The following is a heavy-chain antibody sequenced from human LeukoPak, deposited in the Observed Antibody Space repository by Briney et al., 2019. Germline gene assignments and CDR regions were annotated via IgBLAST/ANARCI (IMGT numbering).Heavy chain of an antibody. V-gene: IGHV1-18*01. CDR2: ISAYNGNT. CDR3: ATTPYYYDRGYFDY. Sequence: ASVKVSCKASGYTFTSYGISWVRQAPGRGLEWMGWISAYNGNTNYAQKLQGRVTMTTDTSTSTAYMELRSLRSDDTAVYYCATTPYYYDRGYFDYWGQGTLVTVSS. D-gene: IGHD3-22*01. J-gene: IGHJ4*02. CDR1: GYTFTSYG.